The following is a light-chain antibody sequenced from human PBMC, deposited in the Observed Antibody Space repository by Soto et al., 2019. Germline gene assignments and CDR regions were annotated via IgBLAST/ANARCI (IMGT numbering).Light chain of an antibody. CDR1: QSISTH. Sequence: DIQMTQSPSSLSESVGDRVTISCRASQSISTHLSWYQQKPGKAPKLLIYAASSLQRWVPSRFSGSGSGTDFTLTINSLLPEDFATYYCQQSYGASWTFGQGTKVEIK. J-gene: IGKJ1*01. V-gene: IGKV1-39*01. CDR2: AAS. CDR3: QQSYGASWT.